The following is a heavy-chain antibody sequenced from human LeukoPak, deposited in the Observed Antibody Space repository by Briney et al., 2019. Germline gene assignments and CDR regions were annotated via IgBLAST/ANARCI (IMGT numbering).Heavy chain of an antibody. CDR3: TTDGPLGISDDWSLVEIYYGMDV. V-gene: IGHV3-15*01. D-gene: IGHD2-21*01. CDR2: IKSKTDGGTT. CDR1: GFTFSNAW. J-gene: IGHJ6*04. Sequence: GGSLRLSCAASGFTFSNAWMSWVRQAPGKGLEWVGRIKSKTDGGTTDYAAPVKGRFTISRDDSKNTLYLQMNSLKTEDTAVYYCTTDGPLGISDDWSLVEIYYGMDVWGKGTTVTVSS.